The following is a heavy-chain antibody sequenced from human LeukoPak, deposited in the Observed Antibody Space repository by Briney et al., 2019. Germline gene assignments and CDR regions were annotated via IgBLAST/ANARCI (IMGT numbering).Heavy chain of an antibody. J-gene: IGHJ4*02. V-gene: IGHV3-53*01. CDR3: ARKKYSSSFYFDY. Sequence: GGSLRLSCAASGFTVSSNYMSWVRQAPGKGMELVSVIYSGGSTYYADSVKGRFTISRDNSKNTLYLQMNSLRAEDTAVYYCARKKYSSSFYFDYWGQGTLVTVSS. CDR1: GFTVSSNY. CDR2: IYSGGST. D-gene: IGHD6-6*01.